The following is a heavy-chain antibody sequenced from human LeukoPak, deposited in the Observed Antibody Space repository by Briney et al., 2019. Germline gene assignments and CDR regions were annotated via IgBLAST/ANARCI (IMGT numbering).Heavy chain of an antibody. J-gene: IGHJ4*02. D-gene: IGHD6-19*01. V-gene: IGHV3-23*01. Sequence: PGGSLRLSCAASRFTFSSYAMSWVRQAPGKGLEWVSSISGGSGGNTYYADSVKGRFTISRDNSKNTLYLQMNSLRAEDTAVYYCAKDRDTGIAVAGTFFDYWGQGTLVTVSS. CDR1: RFTFSSYA. CDR2: ISGGSGGNT. CDR3: AKDRDTGIAVAGTFFDY.